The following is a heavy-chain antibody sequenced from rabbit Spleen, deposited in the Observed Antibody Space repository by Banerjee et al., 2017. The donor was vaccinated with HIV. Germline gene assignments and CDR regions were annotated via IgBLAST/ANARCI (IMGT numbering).Heavy chain of an antibody. Sequence: QSLEESGGDLVKPGASLTLTCKASGFDLSSKYYMCWVRQAPGKGLEWIGCMLTATNVIWYASWAKGRFTISKTSSTTVTLQMTSLTAADTATYFCARGGPSAGDGYVLWGQGTLVTVS. CDR1: GFDLSSKYY. D-gene: IGHD6-1*01. CDR3: ARGGPSAGDGYVL. CDR2: MLTATNVI. V-gene: IGHV1S40*01. J-gene: IGHJ3*01.